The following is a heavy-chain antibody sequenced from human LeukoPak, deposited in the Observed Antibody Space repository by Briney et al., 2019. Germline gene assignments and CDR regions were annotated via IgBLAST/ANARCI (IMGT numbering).Heavy chain of an antibody. CDR2: TSPYNGDT. V-gene: IGHV1-18*04. D-gene: IGHD3-22*01. CDR3: ARDKAFLGYYDTSGYFQQWFDS. CDR1: GYTFNTYG. J-gene: IGHJ5*01. Sequence: ASVKVSCKASGYTFNTYGITWVRQAPGQGLEWMGWTSPYNGDTHYAQKFQDRVTMTTDTSTSTAYMDLRSLGFDDTAVYYCARDKAFLGYYDTSGYFQQWFDSWGQGTLVTVSS.